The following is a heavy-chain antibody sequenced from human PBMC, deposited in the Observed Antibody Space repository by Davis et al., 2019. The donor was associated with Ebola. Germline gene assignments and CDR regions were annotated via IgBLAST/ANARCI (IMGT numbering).Heavy chain of an antibody. Sequence: GESLKISCAASGFTFSDYYMSWIRQAPGKGPEWVSYISSNSTNKKYADSVKGRFTISRDDAKTSLYLQMNSLRAEDTAVYYCAREAYYYDSTGYYYDIPDLFDYWGQGTLVTVSS. CDR1: GFTFSDYY. V-gene: IGHV3-11*06. J-gene: IGHJ4*02. CDR3: AREAYYYDSTGYYYDIPDLFDY. CDR2: ISSNSTNK. D-gene: IGHD3-22*01.